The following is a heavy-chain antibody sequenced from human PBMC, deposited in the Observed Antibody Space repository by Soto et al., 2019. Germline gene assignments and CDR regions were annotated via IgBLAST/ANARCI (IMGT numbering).Heavy chain of an antibody. V-gene: IGHV1-46*01. CDR3: ARMGRYCSSTSCYWYYYYGMDV. D-gene: IGHD2-2*01. CDR2: INPSGGST. Sequence: ASVKVSCKASGYTFTSYYMHWVRQAPGQGLEWMGIINPSGGSTSYAQKFQGRVTMTRDTSTSTVYMELSSLRSEDTAVYYCARMGRYCSSTSCYWYYYYGMDVWGQGTTLTVSS. J-gene: IGHJ6*02. CDR1: GYTFTSYY.